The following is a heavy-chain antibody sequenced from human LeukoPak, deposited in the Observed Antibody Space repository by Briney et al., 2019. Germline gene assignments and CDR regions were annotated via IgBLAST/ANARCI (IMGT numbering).Heavy chain of an antibody. D-gene: IGHD4-17*01. J-gene: IGHJ4*02. CDR1: RFTFSSYT. Sequence: PGGSLRLSCSASRFTFSSYTMNWVRQAPGKGLEWVSSIDPSSTYIYYADSVKGRFTISRDSAQNSLYLQMNSLRAEDTAVYYCTRGSYGDYEYWGQGTLVTVSS. CDR2: IDPSSTYI. CDR3: TRGSYGDYEY. V-gene: IGHV3-21*01.